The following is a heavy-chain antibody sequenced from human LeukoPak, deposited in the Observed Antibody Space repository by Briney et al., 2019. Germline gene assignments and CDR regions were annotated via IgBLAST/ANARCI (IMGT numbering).Heavy chain of an antibody. V-gene: IGHV3-11*04. D-gene: IGHD3-3*01. CDR1: GFTFSDYY. CDR3: AREVSEYYDFWRGYSPDY. Sequence: GGSLRLSCAASGFTFSDYYMSWIRQAPGKGLEWVSYISSSGSTIYYADSVKGRFTISRDNAKNSLYLQMNSLRAEDTAVYYCAREVSEYYDFWRGYSPDYGGQGTLVTVSS. CDR2: ISSSGSTI. J-gene: IGHJ4*02.